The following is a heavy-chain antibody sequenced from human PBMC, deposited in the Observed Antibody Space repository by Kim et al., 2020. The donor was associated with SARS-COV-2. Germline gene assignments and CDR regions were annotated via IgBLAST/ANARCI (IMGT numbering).Heavy chain of an antibody. D-gene: IGHD2-21*02. Sequence: ASVKVSCKASGYTFTSYGISWVRQAPGQGLEWMGWISAYNGNTNYAQKLQGRVTMTTDTSTSTAYMELRSLRSDDTAVYYCARDLDWHIVVVTARSFDYWGQGTLVTVSS. J-gene: IGHJ4*02. CDR2: ISAYNGNT. CDR1: GYTFTSYG. CDR3: ARDLDWHIVVVTARSFDY. V-gene: IGHV1-18*04.